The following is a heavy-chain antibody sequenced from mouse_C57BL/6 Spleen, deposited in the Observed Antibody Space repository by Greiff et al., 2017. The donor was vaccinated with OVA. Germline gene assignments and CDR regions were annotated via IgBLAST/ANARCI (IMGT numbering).Heavy chain of an antibody. CDR2: ILPGSGSY. Sequence: VQLQESGAELMKPGASVKLSCKATGYTFTGYWIEWVKQRPGHGLEWIGEILPGSGSYKSNEKFKGKATFTASTSSNTAYMQLSSLTTENSAIYDCARSGGYGNYGGYWGQGTTLTVYS. D-gene: IGHD2-1*01. V-gene: IGHV1-9*01. CDR1: GYTFTGYW. CDR3: ARSGGYGNYGGY. J-gene: IGHJ2*01.